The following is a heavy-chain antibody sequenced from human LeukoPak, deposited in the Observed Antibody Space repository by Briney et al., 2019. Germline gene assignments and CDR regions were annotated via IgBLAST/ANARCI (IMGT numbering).Heavy chain of an antibody. CDR1: GDTFTGYY. J-gene: IGHJ4*02. Sequence: ASVKVSCKASGDTFTGYYMHWVRQAPGQGLEWMGWINPNRGGTNYAQKFQGRVTMTRDTSISTAYMELSRLRSDDTAVYYCARDPAIVLMVYAIDVGFDYWGQGTLVTVSS. D-gene: IGHD2-8*01. CDR3: ARDPAIVLMVYAIDVGFDY. CDR2: INPNRGGT. V-gene: IGHV1-2*02.